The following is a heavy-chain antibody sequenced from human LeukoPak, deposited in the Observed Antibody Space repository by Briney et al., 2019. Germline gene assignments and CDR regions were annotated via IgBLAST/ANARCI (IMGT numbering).Heavy chain of an antibody. CDR3: AKGMTFQYHYSWDV. CDR2: ISDTGGTT. Sequence: AGGSLRLSCAASGFTFSSYSMAWVRQAPGMGLEWVSVISDTGGTTYYADSVKGRFTISRDNSKNTLYLQMNSLRAEDTAVYYCAKGMTFQYHYSWDVWGQGTSVTVSS. CDR1: GFTFSSYS. J-gene: IGHJ6*02. V-gene: IGHV3-23*01. D-gene: IGHD3-16*01.